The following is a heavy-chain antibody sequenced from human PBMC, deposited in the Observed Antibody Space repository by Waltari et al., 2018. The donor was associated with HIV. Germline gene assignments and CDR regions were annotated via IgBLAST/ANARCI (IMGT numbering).Heavy chain of an antibody. J-gene: IGHJ2*01. CDR3: ARHALRVGAAYWNFDL. CDR2: IYYTGRA. V-gene: IGHV4-39*01. D-gene: IGHD1-26*01. Sequence: LQLPESGPGLVQPSETLFLTCAVSGGPVRSSSYFRGWIRQPPGKGLEWVGRIYYTGRAYYNPSLKSRVTISVDTSKNQFSLKVTSVTAADTAVYYCARHALRVGAAYWNFDLWGRGTLVTVSS. CDR1: GGPVRSSSYF.